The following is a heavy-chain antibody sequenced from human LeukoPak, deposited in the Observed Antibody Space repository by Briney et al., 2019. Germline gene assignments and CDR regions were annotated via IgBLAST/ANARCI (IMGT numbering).Heavy chain of an antibody. V-gene: IGHV4-59*01. D-gene: IGHD3-3*01. J-gene: IGHJ1*01. CDR3: AGATATNYDFWSGPPQYFQH. CDR2: IYYSGST. CDR1: GGSISSYY. Sequence: PSETLSLTCTVSGGSISSYYWSWIRQPPRKGLEWIGCIYYSGSTNYNPSLKSRVTISVDTSKNQFSLKLSSVTAADTAVYYCAGATATNYDFWSGPPQYFQHWGQGTLVTVSS.